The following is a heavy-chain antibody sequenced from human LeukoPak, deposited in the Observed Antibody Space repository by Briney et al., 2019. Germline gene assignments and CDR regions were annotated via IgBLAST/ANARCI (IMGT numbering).Heavy chain of an antibody. CDR2: INHSGST. CDR1: GGSISSSSYY. J-gene: IGHJ4*02. CDR3: ARGPGLAATTYYFDY. D-gene: IGHD2-15*01. V-gene: IGHV4-39*07. Sequence: PSETLSLTCTVSGGSISSSSYYWSWIRQPPGKGLEWIGEINHSGSTNYNPSLKSRVTISVDTSKNQFSLKLSSVTAADTAVYYCARGPGLAATTYYFDYWGQGTLVTVSS.